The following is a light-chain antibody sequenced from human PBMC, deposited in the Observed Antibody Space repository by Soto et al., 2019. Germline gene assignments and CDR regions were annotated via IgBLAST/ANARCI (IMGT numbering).Light chain of an antibody. CDR2: WAS. V-gene: IGKV4-1*01. J-gene: IGKJ1*01. Sequence: DIVMTQSPDSLAVSLGERATINCKSSQSVLYSSNDKNYLAWYQQKLGQPPKLLIYWASTRESGVPDRFSGSGSGTDFTLTISSLQAEDVAVYHCQLYYSIPPTFGQGTKVEIK. CDR3: QLYYSIPPT. CDR1: QSVLYSSNDKNY.